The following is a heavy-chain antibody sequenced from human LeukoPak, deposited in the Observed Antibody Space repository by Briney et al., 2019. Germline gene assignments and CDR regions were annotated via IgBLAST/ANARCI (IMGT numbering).Heavy chain of an antibody. CDR1: GVSISSHY. D-gene: IGHD6-13*01. J-gene: IGHJ5*02. CDR2: ISDSGST. V-gene: IGHV4-59*11. Sequence: AESLSLTCAVSGVSISSHYRSWLRQPPGKGLEWIGDISDSGSTNYNPALKRRVTISIDLYKKQLSLRLSSVPAADTAVYYCAGGWYGSSWYLDSFDPWGEGTLVTVSS. CDR3: AGGWYGSSWYLDSFDP.